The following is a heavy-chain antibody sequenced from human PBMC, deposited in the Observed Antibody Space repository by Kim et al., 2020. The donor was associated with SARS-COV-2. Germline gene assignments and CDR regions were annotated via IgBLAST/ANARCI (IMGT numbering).Heavy chain of an antibody. CDR2: ITSDGTSI. CDR1: GFTFSSYG. J-gene: IGHJ4*02. V-gene: IGHV3-74*01. Sequence: GGSLRLSCATSGFTFSSYGMHWVRQAPGKGLVWVSRITSDGTSISYADSVKGRFTISRDNAKNTLYLQMNSLRAEDTAVYYCAREEAAASWVDYWGQGILVTVSS. D-gene: IGHD6-13*01. CDR3: AREEAAASWVDY.